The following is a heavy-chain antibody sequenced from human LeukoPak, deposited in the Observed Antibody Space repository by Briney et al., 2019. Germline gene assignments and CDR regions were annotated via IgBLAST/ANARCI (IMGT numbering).Heavy chain of an antibody. J-gene: IGHJ4*02. CDR3: AREGIAAADDY. CDR2: IKQDGSEK. Sequence: GGSLRLSCAASGFTFSSYWMSWVRQAPGKGLERVANIKQDGSEKYYVDSVKGRFTISRDNAKNSLYLQMNSLRAEDTAVYYCAREGIAAADDYWGQGTLVTVSS. V-gene: IGHV3-7*01. D-gene: IGHD6-13*01. CDR1: GFTFSSYW.